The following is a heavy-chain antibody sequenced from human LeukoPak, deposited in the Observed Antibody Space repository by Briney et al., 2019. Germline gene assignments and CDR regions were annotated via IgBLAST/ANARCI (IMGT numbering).Heavy chain of an antibody. D-gene: IGHD6-13*01. J-gene: IGHJ3*02. Sequence: ASVKVSCKASGYTFTSYGISWVRQAPGQGLEWMGWISAYNGNTNYAQKLQGRVTMTEDTSTDTAYMELSSLRSEDTAVYYCATGKNYIAAAGYIWGQGTMVTVSS. V-gene: IGHV1-18*01. CDR1: GYTFTSYG. CDR3: ATGKNYIAAAGYI. CDR2: ISAYNGNT.